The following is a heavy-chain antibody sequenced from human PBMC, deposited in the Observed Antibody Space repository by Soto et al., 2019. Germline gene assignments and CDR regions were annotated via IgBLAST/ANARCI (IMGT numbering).Heavy chain of an antibody. D-gene: IGHD3-9*01. CDR1: GFTFSSYA. CDR2: ISGSGGST. V-gene: IGHV3-23*01. Sequence: EVQLLESGGGLVQPGGSLRLSCAASGFTFSSYAMSWVRQAPGKGLEWVSAISGSGGSTYYADSVKGRFTISRDNSKNTLYLQMNSRRAEDTAVYYCAKDYDILTGYSPYFDYWGQGTLVTVSS. J-gene: IGHJ4*02. CDR3: AKDYDILTGYSPYFDY.